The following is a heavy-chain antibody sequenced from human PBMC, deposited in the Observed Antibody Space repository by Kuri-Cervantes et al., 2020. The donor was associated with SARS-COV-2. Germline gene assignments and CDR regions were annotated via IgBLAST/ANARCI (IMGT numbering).Heavy chain of an antibody. D-gene: IGHD6-6*01. V-gene: IGHV3-74*01. CDR2: VNSDGSST. CDR3: AKDLREQLVPWEYFQH. Sequence: GGSLRLSCAASGFTFSSYWMHWVRQAPGKGLVWVSRVNSDGSSTSYADSVKGRFTISRDNAKNTLYLQMNSLRAEDTAVYYCAKDLREQLVPWEYFQHWGQGTLVTVSS. CDR1: GFTFSSYW. J-gene: IGHJ1*01.